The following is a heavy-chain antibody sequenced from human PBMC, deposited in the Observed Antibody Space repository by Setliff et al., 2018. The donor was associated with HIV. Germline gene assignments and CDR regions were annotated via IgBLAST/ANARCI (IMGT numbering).Heavy chain of an antibody. CDR1: GFTFSSYA. V-gene: IGHV3-30*01. CDR3: AGKVVWGSYRPVGPIDY. CDR2: ISYDGSNK. J-gene: IGHJ4*02. Sequence: GGSLRLSCAASGFTFSSYAMHWVRQAPGKGLEWVAVISYDGSNKYYADSVKGRFTISRDKSKNTLYLQMNSLRAEDTAVYYCAGKVVWGSYRPVGPIDYWGQGTLVTVSS. D-gene: IGHD3-16*02.